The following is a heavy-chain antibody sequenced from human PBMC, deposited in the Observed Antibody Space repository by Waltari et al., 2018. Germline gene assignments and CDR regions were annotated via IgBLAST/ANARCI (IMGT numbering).Heavy chain of an antibody. CDR1: GFTFSSYG. V-gene: IGHV3-33*01. CDR2: IWYDGSNK. Sequence: QVQLVESGGGVVQPGRSLRLSCAASGFTFSSYGMHWVRQAPGKGLEWVAVIWYDGSNKYYADSVKGRFTISRDNSKNTLYLQMNSLRAEDTAVYYCARRGPENDYGDYWGQGTLVIVSS. J-gene: IGHJ4*02. CDR3: ARRGPENDYGDY.